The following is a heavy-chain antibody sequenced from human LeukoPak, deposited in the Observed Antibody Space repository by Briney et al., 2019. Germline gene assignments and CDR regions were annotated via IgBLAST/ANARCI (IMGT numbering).Heavy chain of an antibody. D-gene: IGHD2-2*01. CDR2: IWYGGSNK. CDR3: ASILGYCSSTSCYPPY. CDR1: GFTFSSYG. Sequence: GGSLRLSCAASGFTFSSYGMHWVRQAPGKGLEWVAVIWYGGSNKYYADSVKGRFTISRDNAKNSLYLQMNSLRAEDTAVYYCASILGYCSSTSCYPPYWGQGTLVTVSS. J-gene: IGHJ4*02. V-gene: IGHV3-33*08.